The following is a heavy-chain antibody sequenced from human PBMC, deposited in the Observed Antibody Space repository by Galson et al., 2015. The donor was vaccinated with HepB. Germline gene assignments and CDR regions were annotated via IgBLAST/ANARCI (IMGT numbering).Heavy chain of an antibody. V-gene: IGHV1-18*01. J-gene: IGHJ4*02. Sequence: SVKVSCKASGYTFTIYGMSWLRQAPGQGLEWMGWISVYNGNTNYAQKFQGRVTMTTDTSTNTAYMELRSLRSDDTAVYYCAREQDYGGNPPGGYWGQGTLVTVSS. CDR1: GYTFTIYG. D-gene: IGHD4-23*01. CDR2: ISVYNGNT. CDR3: AREQDYGGNPPGGY.